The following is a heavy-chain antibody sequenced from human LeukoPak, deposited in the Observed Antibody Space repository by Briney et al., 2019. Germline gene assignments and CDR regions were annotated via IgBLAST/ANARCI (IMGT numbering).Heavy chain of an antibody. V-gene: IGHV1-24*01. CDR1: GYTLTELS. CDR2: FDPEDGET. Sequence: ASVKVSCRVSGYTLTELSMHWVRQAPGKGLEWMGGFDPEDGETIYAQKFQGRVTMTEDTSTDTAYMELSSLRSEDTAVYYCATLYSSSWAFDPWGQGTLVTVSS. CDR3: ATLYSSSWAFDP. J-gene: IGHJ5*02. D-gene: IGHD6-13*01.